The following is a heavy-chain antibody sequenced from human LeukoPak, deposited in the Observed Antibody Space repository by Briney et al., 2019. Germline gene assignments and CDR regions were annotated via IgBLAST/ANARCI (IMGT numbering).Heavy chain of an antibody. CDR2: INPNSGGT. D-gene: IGHD3-10*01. V-gene: IGHV1-2*02. J-gene: IGHJ4*02. Sequence: ASVKVSCKASGYTFTGYYMHWVRQAPGQGLEWMGWINPNSGGTNYAQKFQGRVTMTRDTSISTAYMELSRLRSDDTAVYYCARVKLHSGSYPAYWGQGTLVTVSS. CDR3: ARVKLHSGSYPAY. CDR1: GYTFTGYY.